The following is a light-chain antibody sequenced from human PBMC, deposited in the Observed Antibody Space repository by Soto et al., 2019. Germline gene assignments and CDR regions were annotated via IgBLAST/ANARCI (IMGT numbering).Light chain of an antibody. CDR3: QHYNNWPLT. CDR2: GAS. V-gene: IGKV3-15*01. J-gene: IGKJ4*01. Sequence: EIVMTQSPATLSVSPGERATLSCRASHRVSSYLAWYQQKPGQAPRLLIYGASTRATGIPARFSGSGSGTEFTLTISSLQSEDFEVYYCQHYNNWPLTFGAGTKVDIK. CDR1: HRVSSY.